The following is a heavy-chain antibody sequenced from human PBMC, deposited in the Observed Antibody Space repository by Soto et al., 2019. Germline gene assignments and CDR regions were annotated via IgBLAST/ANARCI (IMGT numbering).Heavy chain of an antibody. CDR1: GFTFSDYY. J-gene: IGHJ4*02. V-gene: IGHV3-11*01. D-gene: IGHD3-3*01. CDR2: ISSSGSTI. CDR3: ERDPRMSGHYDFWSGYSHLDY. Sequence: QVQLVESGGGLVKPGGSLRLSCAASGFTFSDYYMSWIRQAPGKGLEWVSYISSSGSTIYYADSVKGRFTISRDNAKNSRYLQMNSLRAEDTAVYYCERDPRMSGHYDFWSGYSHLDYWGQGTMVTVSS.